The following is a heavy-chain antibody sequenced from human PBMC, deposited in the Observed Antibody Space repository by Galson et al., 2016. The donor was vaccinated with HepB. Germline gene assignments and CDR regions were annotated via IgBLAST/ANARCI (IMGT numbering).Heavy chain of an antibody. CDR2: IYNGGST. CDR1: GGSISGYF. J-gene: IGHJ4*02. V-gene: IGHV4-4*07. CDR3: VRASQWLGSDYYFDR. Sequence: SETLSLTCSVSGGSISGYFWTWIRQPAGKGLEWIGRIYNGGSTNYNPSLENRVTMSLDTSKNQFSLKLTSVAATDAAVYYCVRASQWLGSDYYFDRWGQGTLVTVSS. D-gene: IGHD6-19*01.